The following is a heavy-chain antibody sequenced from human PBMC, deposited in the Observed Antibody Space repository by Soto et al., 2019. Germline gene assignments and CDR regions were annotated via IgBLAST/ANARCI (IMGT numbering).Heavy chain of an antibody. CDR1: GYTFTGYY. D-gene: IGHD6-6*01. J-gene: IGHJ6*02. CDR3: ARVPYSSSRAGYYYYGMDV. Sequence: ASVKVSCKASGYTFTGYYMHWVRQAPGQGLEWMGWINLNSGGTNYAQKFQGWVTMTRDTSISTAYMELSRLRSDDTAVYYCARVPYSSSRAGYYYYGMDVWGQGTTVTVSS. V-gene: IGHV1-2*04. CDR2: INLNSGGT.